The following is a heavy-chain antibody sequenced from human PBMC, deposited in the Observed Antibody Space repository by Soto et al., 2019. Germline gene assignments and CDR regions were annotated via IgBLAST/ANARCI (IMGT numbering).Heavy chain of an antibody. CDR3: ERLNRYGMDV. Sequence: GGSLRLSCAASGFTFNNYWMSWVRQAPGKGLEWVAHIKHDGSEKYYVDSVKGRFTISRDNAKNSLYLQMNSLRAEDTAVYYCERLNRYGMDVWGQGTTVTVAS. J-gene: IGHJ6*02. CDR2: IKHDGSEK. V-gene: IGHV3-7*03. CDR1: GFTFNNYW.